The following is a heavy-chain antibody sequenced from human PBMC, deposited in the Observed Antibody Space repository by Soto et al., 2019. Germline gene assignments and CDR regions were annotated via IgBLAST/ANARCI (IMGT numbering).Heavy chain of an antibody. V-gene: IGHV4-59*01. D-gene: IGHD3-22*01. CDR3: ARDLRADSSGYWFNWLDP. CDR1: GGSISSYY. Sequence: SETLSLTCTVSGGSISSYYWSWIRQPPGKGLEWIGYIYYSGSTNYNPSLKSRVTISVDTSKNQFSLKLSSVTAADTAVYYCARDLRADSSGYWFNWLDPCGQGTLVTVYS. J-gene: IGHJ5*02. CDR2: IYYSGST.